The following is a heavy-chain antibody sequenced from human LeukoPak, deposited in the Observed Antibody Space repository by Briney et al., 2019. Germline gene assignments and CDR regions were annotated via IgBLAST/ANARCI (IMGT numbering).Heavy chain of an antibody. J-gene: IGHJ4*02. V-gene: IGHV3-48*03. CDR3: EPDRHITVLVHLAY. D-gene: IGHD3-22*01. CDR2: ISSSGSAI. CDR1: GFTFGHYN. Sequence: GGSLRLSCADSGFTFGHYNMNWVRQAPGKGLEWIAYISSSGSAIHYADSVKGRFTISRDNAKRSIYLQMNSRGAEDTAVYYCEPDRHITVLVHLAYWGQGSQVTVSS.